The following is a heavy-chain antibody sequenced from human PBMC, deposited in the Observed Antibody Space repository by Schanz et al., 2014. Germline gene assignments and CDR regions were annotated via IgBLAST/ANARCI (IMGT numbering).Heavy chain of an antibody. CDR1: GYTFTRSG. V-gene: IGHV1-18*01. CDR2: IGSSDGNT. J-gene: IGHJ4*02. Sequence: QVQLVQSGGEVKTPGASVKVSCKASGYTFTRSGISWVRQAPGQGLEWMGWIGSSDGNTNFAQKFQGRVTMTTDTSTSTVYMELRSLTSDDSAVYYCARDRDQWDGNYLDYWGQGTLVTVSS. D-gene: IGHD1-26*01. CDR3: ARDRDQWDGNYLDY.